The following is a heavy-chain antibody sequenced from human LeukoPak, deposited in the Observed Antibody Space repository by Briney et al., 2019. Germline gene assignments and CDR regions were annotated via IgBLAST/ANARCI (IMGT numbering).Heavy chain of an antibody. V-gene: IGHV1-69*13. J-gene: IGHJ6*03. D-gene: IGHD3-3*01. CDR1: GGTFSSYA. CDR2: IIPIFGTA. CDR3: ARAERIKIFGVVTPGYYYYMDV. Sequence: ASVKVSCKASGGTFSSYAISWVRQAPGQGLEWMGGIIPIFGTANYAQKFQGRVTITADESTSTAYMELSSLRSEDTPVYYCARAERIKIFGVVTPGYYYYMDVWGKGATVTVSS.